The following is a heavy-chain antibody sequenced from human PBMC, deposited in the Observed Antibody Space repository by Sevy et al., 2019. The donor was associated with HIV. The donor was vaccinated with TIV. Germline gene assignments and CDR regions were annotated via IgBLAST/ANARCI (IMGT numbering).Heavy chain of an antibody. D-gene: IGHD1-20*01. V-gene: IGHV6-1*01. Sequence: SQILSLTCAISGDTVSSDSAAWNWIRQSPARGLEWLGRTYYRSTWHKDYATSLNSRMTINPDTSKNQFSLQLKSVTPKDTAVYYCARDHNFVLDFWGQGILVTVSS. J-gene: IGHJ4*02. CDR2: TYYRSTWHK. CDR3: ARDHNFVLDF. CDR1: GDTVSSDSAA.